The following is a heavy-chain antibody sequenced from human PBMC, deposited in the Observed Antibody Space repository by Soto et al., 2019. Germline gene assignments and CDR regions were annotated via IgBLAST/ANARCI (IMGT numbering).Heavy chain of an antibody. D-gene: IGHD1-20*01. CDR1: YGSISVTNVF. CDR2: VDYSGTA. Sequence: PSATQSLTCTVSYGSISVTNVFWGWVRQPPGKGLEWIGNVDYSGTAYFSPSLATRVTFHVDTSKNQFSLTLYSVTAADTAVYYCARITGRHLDYWVQGILVTVSS. V-gene: IGHV4-39*01. CDR3: ARITGRHLDY. J-gene: IGHJ4*02.